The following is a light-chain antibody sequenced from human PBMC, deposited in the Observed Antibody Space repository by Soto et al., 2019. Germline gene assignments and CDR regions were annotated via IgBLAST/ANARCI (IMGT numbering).Light chain of an antibody. CDR3: QQYGSSQWT. CDR1: QSVSSSY. V-gene: IGKV3-20*01. J-gene: IGKJ1*01. CDR2: GAS. Sequence: EIVWTQSPGTLSLSPGERATLSGRARQSVSSSYLAWYQQKPGQAPRLLIYGASSRATGIPDRFSGSGSGTDFTLTISRLEPEDCAVYYCQQYGSSQWTFGQGTKVEIK.